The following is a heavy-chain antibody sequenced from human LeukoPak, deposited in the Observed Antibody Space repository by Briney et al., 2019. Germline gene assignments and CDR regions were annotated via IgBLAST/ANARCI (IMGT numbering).Heavy chain of an antibody. CDR1: GFTFSSYA. CDR3: AKGGQSGWYGYFDY. V-gene: IGHV3-23*01. Sequence: GGSLRLFYAASGFTFSSYAMSWVRQAPGKGLEWVSAVSVIGGSTYYPHSVKGRFPLSRDNSKNTMYLQMNSQRAEDTAVYYCAKGGQSGWYGYFDYWGQGTLVTVSS. D-gene: IGHD6-19*01. CDR2: VSVIGGST. J-gene: IGHJ4*02.